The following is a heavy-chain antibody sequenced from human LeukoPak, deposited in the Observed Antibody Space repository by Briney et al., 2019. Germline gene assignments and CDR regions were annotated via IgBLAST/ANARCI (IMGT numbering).Heavy chain of an antibody. Sequence: GGSLRLSCAASGFTFSSYAMHWVRQAPGKGLEWVAVISYDGSNKYYADSVKGRFTVSRDNSKNTLYLQMNSLRAEDTAVYYCARDRIAGFGELSRFDYWGQGNLVTVSS. CDR1: GFTFSSYA. D-gene: IGHD3-10*01. V-gene: IGHV3-30*04. CDR3: ARDRIAGFGELSRFDY. CDR2: ISYDGSNK. J-gene: IGHJ4*02.